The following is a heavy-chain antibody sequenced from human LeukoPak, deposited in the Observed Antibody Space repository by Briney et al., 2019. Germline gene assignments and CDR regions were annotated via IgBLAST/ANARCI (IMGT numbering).Heavy chain of an antibody. CDR1: GYTFTSYY. D-gene: IGHD2-2*01. Sequence: ASVKVSCKASGYTFTSYYMHWVRQAPGQGLEWMGWINPNSGGTNFAQKFQGRVTMAGDTSISTAYMELSRLRSDDTAVYYCARGGSPIYYYYMDVWGKGTTVTISS. V-gene: IGHV1-2*02. CDR2: INPNSGGT. J-gene: IGHJ6*03. CDR3: ARGGSPIYYYYMDV.